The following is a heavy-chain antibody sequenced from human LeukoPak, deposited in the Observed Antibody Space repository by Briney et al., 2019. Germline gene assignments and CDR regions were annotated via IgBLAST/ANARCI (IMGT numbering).Heavy chain of an antibody. CDR3: AKDKNWNVCDY. CDR2: ISSSDTYI. CDR1: GFTFSSYN. Sequence: GGSLRLSCAASGFTFSSYNMNWVRQAPGKGLEWVSAISSSDTYIYYADSVKGRFTISRDNAKNSLYLQMNSLRAEDTAVYYCAKDKNWNVCDYWGRGTLVTVSS. J-gene: IGHJ4*02. V-gene: IGHV3-21*01. D-gene: IGHD1-1*01.